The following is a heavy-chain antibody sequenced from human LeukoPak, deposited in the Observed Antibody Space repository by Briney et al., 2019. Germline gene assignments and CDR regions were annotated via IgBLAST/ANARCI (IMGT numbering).Heavy chain of an antibody. V-gene: IGHV4-59*01. CDR2: VSYSGST. CDR1: GGSIGSYY. J-gene: IGHJ4*02. D-gene: IGHD3-22*01. Sequence: SETLSLTCTVSGGSIGSYYWNWIRQPPGKGLEWIGYVSYSGSTNYNPSLKSRVIMSVDKSKNQFSLKLSSVTAAVTAVYFCARATSGYYFDFWDQGTLVTVSS. CDR3: ARATSGYYFDF.